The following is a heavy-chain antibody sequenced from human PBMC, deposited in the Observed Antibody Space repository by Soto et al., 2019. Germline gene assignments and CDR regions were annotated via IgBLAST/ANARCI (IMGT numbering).Heavy chain of an antibody. CDR2: IIPIFGTP. J-gene: IGHJ4*02. D-gene: IGHD3-10*01. Sequence: QVQLVQSGAEVKKPGSSVKVSCKASGGIFSTYAISWLRQAPGQGLEWMGGIIPIFGTPNYAQRFQGRVIISAVESTSTAEMELSRLRSEDTAVYYCARDRYDYGSSKYYNRIDSWDKGTLVTVSS. CDR3: ARDRYDYGSSKYYNRIDS. V-gene: IGHV1-69*01. CDR1: GGIFSTYA.